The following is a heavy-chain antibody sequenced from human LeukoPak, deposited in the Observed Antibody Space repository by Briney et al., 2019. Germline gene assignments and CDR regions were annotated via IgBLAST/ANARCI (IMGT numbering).Heavy chain of an antibody. J-gene: IGHJ1*01. CDR2: ISGGSSYI. CDR3: ARGDYYDSSPHY. Sequence: GGSLRLSCAASGFTFSNYIMNWVRQAPGKGLEWVASISGGSSYIFHADSVKGRFTISRDNSKNSVFLQMNSLRVDDTALYYCARGDYYDSSPHYWGQGTPVIVSS. D-gene: IGHD3-22*01. CDR1: GFTFSNYI. V-gene: IGHV3-21*01.